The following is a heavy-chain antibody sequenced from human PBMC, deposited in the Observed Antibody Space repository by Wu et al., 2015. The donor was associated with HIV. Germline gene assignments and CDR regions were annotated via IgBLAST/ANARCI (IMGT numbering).Heavy chain of an antibody. Sequence: QVQLVQSGAEVKKPGASVKVSCKASGYTFTGYYMHWVRQAPGQGLEWMGWINPNSGGTNYAQKFQGRVTMTRDTSISTAYMELSRLRSDDTAVYYCARDRDYYGSGSYETDYYGMDVWGQGTTVTVSS. CDR1: GYTFTGYY. CDR2: INPNSGGT. V-gene: IGHV1-2*02. J-gene: IGHJ6*02. D-gene: IGHD3-10*01. CDR3: ARDRDYYGSGSYETDYYGMDV.